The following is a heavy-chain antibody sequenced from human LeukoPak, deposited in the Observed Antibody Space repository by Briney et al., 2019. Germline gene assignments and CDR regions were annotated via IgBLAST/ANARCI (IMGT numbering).Heavy chain of an antibody. D-gene: IGHD2-15*01. CDR2: MNPNSGNT. CDR1: GYTFTSYD. Sequence: ASVKVSCKASGYTFTSYDINGVRQATGQGLEWMGWMNPNSGNTGYAQKFQGRVTMTRNTSISTAYMELSSLRSEDTAVYYCARGPYCSGGSCYPLRYYYYMDVWGKGTTVTVSS. CDR3: ARGPYCSGGSCYPLRYYYYMDV. J-gene: IGHJ6*03. V-gene: IGHV1-8*01.